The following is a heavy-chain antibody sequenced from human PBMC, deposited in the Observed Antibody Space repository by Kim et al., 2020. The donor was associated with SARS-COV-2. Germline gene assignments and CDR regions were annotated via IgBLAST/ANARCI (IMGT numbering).Heavy chain of an antibody. CDR1: GFTFGDYA. V-gene: IGHV3-49*04. CDR2: IRSKTYGGTT. CDR3: TRALTSSWYDS. Sequence: GGSLRLSCTASGFTFGDYAITWVRQAPGKGLECVGFIRSKTYGGTTEYAASVKGRFTISRDDSNSIAYLQMNNLKSYDTAVYYCTRALTSSWYDSWGQGTLVTVSS. J-gene: IGHJ5*01. D-gene: IGHD2-2*01.